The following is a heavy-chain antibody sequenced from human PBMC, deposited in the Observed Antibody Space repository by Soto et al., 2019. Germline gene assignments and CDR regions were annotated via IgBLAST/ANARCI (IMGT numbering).Heavy chain of an antibody. J-gene: IGHJ6*02. CDR2: ISGRGDST. Sequence: GGSLRLSCAGSGFIFGHYAMTWVRQAPGKGLEWISAISGRGDSTYYADDVKGRFTISRDNSKNTLYLQMNSLRFDDTAVYYCAKDLDGIDDYFYAMGVWGQGTTVTVSS. D-gene: IGHD1-1*01. CDR3: AKDLDGIDDYFYAMGV. V-gene: IGHV3-23*01. CDR1: GFIFGHYA.